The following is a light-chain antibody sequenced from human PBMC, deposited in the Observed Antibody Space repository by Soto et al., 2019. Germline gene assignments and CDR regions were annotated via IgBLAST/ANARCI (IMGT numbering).Light chain of an antibody. CDR1: QSISNW. Sequence: DIHKTHSPSTLPASVGDRGAITCLASQSISNWLAWYQQKPGTAPKVLIYHASNLQSGVPSRFSGSGSGTEFTLTIRSLQPDDFASYYCPQYNSYSFGQGTKVDI. J-gene: IGKJ1*01. V-gene: IGKV1-5*01. CDR2: HAS. CDR3: PQYNSYS.